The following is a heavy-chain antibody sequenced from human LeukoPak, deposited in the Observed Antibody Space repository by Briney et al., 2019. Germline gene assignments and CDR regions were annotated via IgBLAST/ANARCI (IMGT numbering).Heavy chain of an antibody. CDR2: ISGSGDNT. J-gene: IGHJ2*01. Sequence: TGGSLRLSCAASGFTFSSYAMSWVRQAPGKGLEWVLGISGSGDNTYYADSVKGRFTISRDNAKNSLYLQMNSLRAEDTAVYWCAREAGSGEEWYFDLWGRGTRVTVSS. V-gene: IGHV3-23*01. D-gene: IGHD6-19*01. CDR1: GFTFSSYA. CDR3: AREAGSGEEWYFDL.